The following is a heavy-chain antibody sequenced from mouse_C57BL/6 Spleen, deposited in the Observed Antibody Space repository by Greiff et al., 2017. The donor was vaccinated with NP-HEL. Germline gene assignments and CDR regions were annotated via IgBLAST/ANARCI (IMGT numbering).Heavy chain of an antibody. CDR1: GYAFSSSW. V-gene: IGHV1-82*01. D-gene: IGHD3-2*02. CDR2: IYPGDGDT. CDR3: ARYRSGYVPPVDN. Sequence: QVQLQQSGPELVKPGASVKISCKASGYAFSSSWMNWVKQRPGKGLEWIGRIYPGDGDTNYNGKFKGKATLTADKSSSTAYMQLSSLTSEDSAVYFCARYRSGYVPPVDNGGQGTTLTVSS. J-gene: IGHJ2*01.